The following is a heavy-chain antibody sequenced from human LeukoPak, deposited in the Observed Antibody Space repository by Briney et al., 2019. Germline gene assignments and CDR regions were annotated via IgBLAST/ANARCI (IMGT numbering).Heavy chain of an antibody. D-gene: IGHD2-8*02. V-gene: IGHV4-59*01. CDR1: GGSMRNSY. Sequence: SETLSLTCTVYGGSMRNSYWNWIRQPPGKGLEWIGYMYYSGSYNYNPSLRSRVSMSVDRSKNQISLKLTSVTAADTAVYYCARDVAEDADNGEYCWFDPWGQGTLVTVSS. J-gene: IGHJ5*02. CDR3: ARDVAEDADNGEYCWFDP. CDR2: MYYSGSY.